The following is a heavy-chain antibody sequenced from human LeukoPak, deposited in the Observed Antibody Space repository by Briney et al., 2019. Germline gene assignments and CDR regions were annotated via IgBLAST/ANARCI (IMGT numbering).Heavy chain of an antibody. CDR1: GLTFSSYA. CDR2: SNHSGST. D-gene: IGHD3-16*01. Sequence: GSLRLSCAAFGLTFSSYAMSWVRQAPGKGLEWIGESNHSGSTNYNPSLKSRVTISVDTSKNQVSLKLSSLTTADTAVYCSARAVKLGYYYYYGMEVWGQGTTVTVSS. J-gene: IGHJ6*02. V-gene: IGHV4-34*01. CDR3: ARAVKLGYYYYYGMEV.